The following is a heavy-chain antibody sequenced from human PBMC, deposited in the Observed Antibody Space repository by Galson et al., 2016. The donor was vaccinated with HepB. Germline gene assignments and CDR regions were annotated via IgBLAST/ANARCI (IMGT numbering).Heavy chain of an antibody. J-gene: IGHJ4*02. CDR2: ISGSSRII. CDR1: GFTFSTYI. V-gene: IGHV3-48*02. Sequence: SLRLSCAASGFTFSTYIMNWVRQAPGKGLEWISYISGSSRIIYYADSVKGRFTVSRDNYKKSLYLQMNSLRDEDTAVYYFSREGAPDYWGQGTLATVPS. CDR3: SREGAPDY. D-gene: IGHD1-26*01.